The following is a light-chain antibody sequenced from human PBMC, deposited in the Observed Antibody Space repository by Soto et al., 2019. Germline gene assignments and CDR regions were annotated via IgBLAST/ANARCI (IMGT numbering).Light chain of an antibody. Sequence: DIQMTQSPSPLSAPVGDRVTITCRASRSINRWLAWYQQKPGKAPKLIISDASNLENGVPSRFSGSGSGTEFTLTISSLQSDDFATYYCQQYSAYWTFGQGTKVEIK. V-gene: IGKV1-5*01. J-gene: IGKJ1*01. CDR2: DAS. CDR1: RSINRW. CDR3: QQYSAYWT.